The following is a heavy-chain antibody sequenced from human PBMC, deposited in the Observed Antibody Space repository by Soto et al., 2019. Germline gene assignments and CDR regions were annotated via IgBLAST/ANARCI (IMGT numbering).Heavy chain of an antibody. D-gene: IGHD3-22*01. Sequence: SETLSLTCSVSGGSMSEYFWSWIRQSPGKGLEWIGYIYYLGSTDYNPSLKSRVTISVDTSKRQFSLRLTSVTAADTAVYYCARSGPGGYIDYWGQGTLVTVSS. CDR1: GGSMSEYF. CDR3: ARSGPGGYIDY. CDR2: IYYLGST. J-gene: IGHJ4*02. V-gene: IGHV4-59*01.